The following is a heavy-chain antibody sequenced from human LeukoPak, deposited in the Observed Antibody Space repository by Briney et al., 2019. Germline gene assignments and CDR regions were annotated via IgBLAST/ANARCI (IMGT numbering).Heavy chain of an antibody. J-gene: IGHJ4*02. CDR2: ISNNGRNK. V-gene: IGHV3-30*14. Sequence: GGSLRLSCAASGFTFSTYAIHWVRQAPGKGLEWVAFISNNGRNKDYADSVKGRFTISRDNSKNTLYLQMNSLRAEDTAVYYCARVGGLQSYYFDYWGQGTLVTVSS. CDR1: GFTFSTYA. D-gene: IGHD4-11*01. CDR3: ARVGGLQSYYFDY.